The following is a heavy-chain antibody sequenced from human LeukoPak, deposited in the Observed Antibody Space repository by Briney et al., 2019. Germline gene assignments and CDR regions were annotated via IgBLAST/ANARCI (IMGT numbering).Heavy chain of an antibody. CDR1: GGSFSGYY. CDR2: INHSGST. V-gene: IGHV4-34*01. CDR3: AGQDPMRGYCSSTSCPSFDY. Sequence: SETLSLTCAVYGGSFSGYYWSWIRQPPGKGLEWIGEINHSGSTNYNPSLKSRVTISVDTSKNQFSLKLSSVTAADTAVYYCAGQDPMRGYCSSTSCPSFDYWGQGTLVTVSS. D-gene: IGHD2-2*01. J-gene: IGHJ4*02.